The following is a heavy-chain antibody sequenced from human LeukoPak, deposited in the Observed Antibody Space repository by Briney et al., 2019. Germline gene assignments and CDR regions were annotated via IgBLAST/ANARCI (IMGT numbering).Heavy chain of an antibody. V-gene: IGHV4-59*08. CDR3: ASHGSSGHDPLT. CDR1: GDSIRSYY. D-gene: IGHD5-12*01. J-gene: IGHJ4*01. CDR2: IYYTGST. Sequence: SETLSPTCTVSGDSIRSYYWNWIRRPPGKGLEWIGYIYYTGSTSYNPSLKSRVTISLDTSKSQFSLRLTSVTAADTAVYYCASHGSSGHDPLTWGQGTLVTVSS.